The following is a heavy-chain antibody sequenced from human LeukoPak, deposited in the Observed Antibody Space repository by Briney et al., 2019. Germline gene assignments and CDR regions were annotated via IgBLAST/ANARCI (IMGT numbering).Heavy chain of an antibody. J-gene: IGHJ6*03. V-gene: IGHV3-11*04. Sequence: GGSLRLSCAASGFTFSDYYMSWIRQAPGEGLEWVSDISSSGNTKYYADSVKGRFTISRDNAKNSLFLQISSLRVEDSAVYYCARDATPYSGSYYYYYMDVWGKGTTVTVSS. CDR2: ISSSGNTK. CDR1: GFTFSDYY. D-gene: IGHD1-26*01. CDR3: ARDATPYSGSYYYYYMDV.